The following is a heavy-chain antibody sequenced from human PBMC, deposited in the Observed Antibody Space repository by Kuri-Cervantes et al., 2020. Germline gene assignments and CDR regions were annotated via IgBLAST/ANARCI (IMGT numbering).Heavy chain of an antibody. Sequence: GESLKISCKASGYTFTSYYMHWVRQAPGQGLEWMGIINPSGGSTSYAQKFQARVTMTRDTSTSTVYMELNSLRSEDTAVYYCARGGRGFSSSWYDYWGQGTLVTVSS. V-gene: IGHV1-46*01. J-gene: IGHJ4*02. CDR1: GYTFTSYY. CDR2: INPSGGST. CDR3: ARGGRGFSSSWYDY. D-gene: IGHD6-13*01.